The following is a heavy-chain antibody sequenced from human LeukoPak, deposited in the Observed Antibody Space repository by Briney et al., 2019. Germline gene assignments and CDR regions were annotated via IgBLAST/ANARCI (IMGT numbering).Heavy chain of an antibody. D-gene: IGHD1-26*01. V-gene: IGHV4-59*08. Sequence: PSETLSLTCTVSGGSISSYYWSWIRQPPGKGLEWIGYIYHSGSTNYNPSLKSRVTISVDTSKNQFSLKLSSVTAADTAVYYCARLSFGAGSGSKTPAPFDNWGQGKIVTVSS. CDR2: IYHSGST. J-gene: IGHJ3*02. CDR1: GGSISSYY. CDR3: ARLSFGAGSGSKTPAPFDN.